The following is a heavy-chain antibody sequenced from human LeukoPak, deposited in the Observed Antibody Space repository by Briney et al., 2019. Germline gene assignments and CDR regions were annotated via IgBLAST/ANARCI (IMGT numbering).Heavy chain of an antibody. Sequence: SETLSLTCAVYGGSFSGYYWNWIRQPPGKGLEWIGEINHSGSTNYNPSLKSRVTISVDTSKNQFSLKLSSVTAADTAVYYCARGEERGSGTVHFDYWGQGTLVTVSS. D-gene: IGHD3-10*01. CDR2: INHSGST. V-gene: IGHV4-34*01. CDR1: GGSFSGYY. J-gene: IGHJ4*02. CDR3: ARGEERGSGTVHFDY.